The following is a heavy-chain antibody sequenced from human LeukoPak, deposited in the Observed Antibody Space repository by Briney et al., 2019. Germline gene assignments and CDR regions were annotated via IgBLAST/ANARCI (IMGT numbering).Heavy chain of an antibody. J-gene: IGHJ4*02. CDR1: GYTFTSYG. Sequence: ASVKVSCKASGYTFTSYGISWVRQAPGQGLEWMGWISAYNGNTNYAQKLQGRVTMTTDTSTSTAYMELRSLRSDDTAVYYCARFPKRIVGATSAFDYCGQGTLVTVSS. D-gene: IGHD1-26*01. CDR3: ARFPKRIVGATSAFDY. CDR2: ISAYNGNT. V-gene: IGHV1-18*01.